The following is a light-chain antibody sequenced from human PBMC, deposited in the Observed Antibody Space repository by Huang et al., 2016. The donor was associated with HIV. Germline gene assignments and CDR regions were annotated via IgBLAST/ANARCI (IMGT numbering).Light chain of an antibody. CDR2: DTS. CDR1: QSVGNY. V-gene: IGKV3-11*01. J-gene: IGKJ4*01. Sequence: IVLTQSPATLAWYPGERVTLSCRASQSVGNYIAWYQQHPGQSPKLLISDTSNMATGTPVRFSGSGSGTDFTLTISSLESEDFAVYYCQQRSSGVTFGGGTKVQVK. CDR3: QQRSSGVT.